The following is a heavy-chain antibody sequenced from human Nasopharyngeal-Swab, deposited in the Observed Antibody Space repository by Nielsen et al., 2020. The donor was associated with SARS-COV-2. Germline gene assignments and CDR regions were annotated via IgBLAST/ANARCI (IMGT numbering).Heavy chain of an antibody. Sequence: WVRHAPGQGLEWMGGIIPIFGTANYAQKFQGRVTITADESTSTAYMELSSLRSEDTAVYYCALGATNYYYYGMDVWGQGTTVTVSS. V-gene: IGHV1-69*01. CDR3: ALGATNYYYYGMDV. D-gene: IGHD1-26*01. J-gene: IGHJ6*02. CDR2: IIPIFGTA.